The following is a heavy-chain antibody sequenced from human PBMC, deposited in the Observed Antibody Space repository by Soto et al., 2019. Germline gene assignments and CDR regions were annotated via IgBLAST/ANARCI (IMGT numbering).Heavy chain of an antibody. V-gene: IGHV4-59*08. J-gene: IGHJ4*02. CDR1: GGSISSYY. CDR2: IYYSGST. CDR3: ARHGVGSRAAAGVDY. Sequence: SETLSLTCTVSGGSISSYYWSWIRQPPGKGLEWIGYIYYSGSTNYNPSLKSRVTISVDTSKNQFSLKLSSVTAADTAVYYCARHGVGSRAAAGVDYWGQGTLVTVSS. D-gene: IGHD6-13*01.